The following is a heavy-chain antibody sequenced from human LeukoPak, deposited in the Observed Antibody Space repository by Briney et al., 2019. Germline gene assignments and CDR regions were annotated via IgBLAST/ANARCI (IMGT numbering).Heavy chain of an antibody. D-gene: IGHD3-10*01. J-gene: IGHJ4*02. Sequence: PSETLSLTCTVSGGSVSSGTYYWSWIRQPAEKELEWIGHIYTSGSTNYNPSLKSRVTISADTSKNQFSLKLSSVTAADTAVYYCARAPPYLWFGENLIHGYFDYWGQGTLVTVSS. CDR1: GGSVSSGTYY. CDR2: IYTSGST. CDR3: ARAPPYLWFGENLIHGYFDY. V-gene: IGHV4-61*09.